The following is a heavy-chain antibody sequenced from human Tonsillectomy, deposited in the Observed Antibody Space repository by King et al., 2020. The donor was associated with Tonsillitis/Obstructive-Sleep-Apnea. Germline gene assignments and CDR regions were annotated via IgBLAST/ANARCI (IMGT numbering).Heavy chain of an antibody. Sequence: EVQLVESGGGLVQPGGSLRLSCAASGFTFSSYWMSWVRQAPGKGLEWVANIKQDGSEKYYVDSVKGRFTISRDNAKNSLYLQMNSLRAEDTAVYYCAXXXSSSXEGGRXYWXXGTLVTVXX. CDR3: AXXXSSSXEGGRXY. CDR2: IKQDGSEK. D-gene: IGHD6-13*01. CDR1: GFTFSSYW. V-gene: IGHV3-7*03. J-gene: IGHJ4*01.